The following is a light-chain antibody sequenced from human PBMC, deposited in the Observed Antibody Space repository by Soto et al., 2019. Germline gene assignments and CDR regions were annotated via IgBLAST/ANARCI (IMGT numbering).Light chain of an antibody. CDR2: LGS. J-gene: IGKJ4*01. CDR1: QXLLHSNGYYY. Sequence: MTQSPLSLPVTPVEPASISCSSRQXLLHSNGYYYLDWYLQKPGQSPQLLIYLGSNRASGVPDRFSGSGSGTDFTLTISRVEAEDVGVYFCAQGLATPFTFGGGTKVDI. CDR3: AQGLATPFT. V-gene: IGKV2-28*01.